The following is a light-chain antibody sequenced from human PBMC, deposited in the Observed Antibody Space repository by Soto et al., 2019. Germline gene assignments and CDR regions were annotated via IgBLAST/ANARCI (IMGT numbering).Light chain of an antibody. CDR1: QSVLYSSNNKNY. CDR3: QQYYRPWT. CDR2: WAS. Sequence: DIVMTQSPDSLAVSLGERATINCKSSQSVLYSSNNKNYLAWYQQKPGQPPKLLIYWASTRESGVPDRFSGSGSGTDFTLTISILQAEDVAFYYCQQYYRPWTFGQGTKLEIK. V-gene: IGKV4-1*01. J-gene: IGKJ1*01.